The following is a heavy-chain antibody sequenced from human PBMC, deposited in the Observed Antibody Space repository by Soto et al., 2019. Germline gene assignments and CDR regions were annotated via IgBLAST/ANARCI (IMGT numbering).Heavy chain of an antibody. Sequence: QVQLVESGGGVVQPGRSLRLSCAASGFTFSTFCMHWVRQAPGKGLEWVAAISSDGSDKYYSDSVKGRFTIYRDNSKNTLFLQRNSVIGEDTAAYDCAKGSDVARQELDYWGQGTLVTVSS. CDR2: ISSDGSDK. CDR3: AKGSDVARQELDY. J-gene: IGHJ4*02. V-gene: IGHV3-30*18. CDR1: GFTFSTFC. D-gene: IGHD2-15*01.